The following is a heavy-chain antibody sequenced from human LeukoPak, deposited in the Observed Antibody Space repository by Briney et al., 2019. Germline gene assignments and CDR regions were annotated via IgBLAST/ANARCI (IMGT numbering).Heavy chain of an antibody. CDR1: GGSFSGYY. Sequence: SETLSLTCAVYGGSFSGYYWSWIRQPPGKGLEWIGEFNHSGSTNYNPSLKSRVTISVDTSKNQFSLKLSSVTAADTAVYYCARVDFGYDSSGYYYHFDYWGQGTLVTVSS. V-gene: IGHV4-34*01. D-gene: IGHD3-22*01. CDR3: ARVDFGYDSSGYYYHFDY. CDR2: FNHSGST. J-gene: IGHJ4*02.